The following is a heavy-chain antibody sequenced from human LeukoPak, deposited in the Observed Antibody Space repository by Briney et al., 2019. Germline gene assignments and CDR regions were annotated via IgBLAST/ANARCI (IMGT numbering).Heavy chain of an antibody. CDR2: INHSGST. CDR1: GGSFSGYY. V-gene: IGHV4-34*01. CDR3: ARTKYYYGSGSVYYYYYMDV. J-gene: IGHJ6*03. Sequence: SETLSLTCAVYGGSFSGYYWSWIRQPPGKGLEWIGEINHSGSTNYNPSLKSRVTISVDTSKNQFSLKLSSVTAADTAVYYCARTKYYYGSGSVYYYYYMDVWGKGTTVTISS. D-gene: IGHD3-10*01.